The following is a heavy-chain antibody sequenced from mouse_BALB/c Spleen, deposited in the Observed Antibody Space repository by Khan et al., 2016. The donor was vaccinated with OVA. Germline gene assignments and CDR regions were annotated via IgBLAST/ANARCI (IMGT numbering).Heavy chain of an antibody. J-gene: IGHJ2*01. CDR3: TGHGGYYGSSRYFDY. CDR2: ISRGGGYT. V-gene: IGHV5-6-4*01. D-gene: IGHD1-1*01. Sequence: EVELVESGGGLVRPGASLKLSCAASGFSFSSYSMSWVRQTPEQGLEWVATISRGGGYTYYPESVKGRSTFPRDNATNTPHLQLNSLTSEDTAMYDCTGHGGYYGSSRYFDYWGQGTTLTVSS. CDR1: GFSFSSYS.